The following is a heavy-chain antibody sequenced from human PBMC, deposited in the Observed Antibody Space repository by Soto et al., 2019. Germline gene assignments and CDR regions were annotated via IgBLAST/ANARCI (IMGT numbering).Heavy chain of an antibody. CDR3: ARLLDGRHSYGIATSDY. CDR2: ISGRGDTI. Sequence: GGSLRLSCAGSGFTFSGYGMNWVRQAPGKGLEWLSYISGRGDTIQYADSVRGRFTISRDNAKNSLSLQMNSLRDEDTAVYYCARLLDGRHSYGIATSDYWGQGTLVTVSS. D-gene: IGHD5-18*01. CDR1: GFTFSGYG. J-gene: IGHJ4*02. V-gene: IGHV3-48*02.